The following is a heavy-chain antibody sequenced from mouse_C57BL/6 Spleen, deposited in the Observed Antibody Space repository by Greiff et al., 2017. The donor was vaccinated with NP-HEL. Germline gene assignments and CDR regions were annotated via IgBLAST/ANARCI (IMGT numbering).Heavy chain of an antibody. CDR3: ARENWHNRYFDV. D-gene: IGHD4-1*01. Sequence: VQLQQSGPELVKPGASVKISCKASGYAFSSSWMNWVKQRPGKGLEWIGRIYPGDGDTNYNGKFKGKATLTADKSSSTAYMQLSSLTSEDSAVYACARENWHNRYFDVWGTGTTVTVSS. J-gene: IGHJ1*03. V-gene: IGHV1-82*01. CDR2: IYPGDGDT. CDR1: GYAFSSSW.